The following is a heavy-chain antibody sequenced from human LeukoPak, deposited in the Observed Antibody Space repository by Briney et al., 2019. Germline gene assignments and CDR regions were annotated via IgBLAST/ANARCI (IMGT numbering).Heavy chain of an antibody. J-gene: IGHJ6*02. CDR3: AKDPNYYYYGMDV. Sequence: PGGSLRLSCAASGFTFSSYAMSCVRQAPGKGLEWVSAISGSGGSTYYADSVKGRFTISRDNSKNTLYLQMNSLRAEDTAVYYCAKDPNYYYYGMDVWGQGTTVTVSS. CDR2: ISGSGGST. CDR1: GFTFSSYA. V-gene: IGHV3-23*01.